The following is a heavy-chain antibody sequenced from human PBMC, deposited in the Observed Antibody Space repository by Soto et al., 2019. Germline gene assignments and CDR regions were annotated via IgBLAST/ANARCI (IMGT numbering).Heavy chain of an antibody. Sequence: PSETRSRTGTVSPASIRGFSCTWSRTPAGKGLEWIGRIYATGTTDYNPSVKSRVMMSVDTSKKQFSLKLRSVTAADTAVYYCVRDGTKTLRDWFDPWGQGISVTVSS. CDR3: VRDGTKTLRDWFDP. CDR2: IYATGTT. CDR1: PASIRGFS. D-gene: IGHD1-1*01. J-gene: IGHJ5*02. V-gene: IGHV4-4*07.